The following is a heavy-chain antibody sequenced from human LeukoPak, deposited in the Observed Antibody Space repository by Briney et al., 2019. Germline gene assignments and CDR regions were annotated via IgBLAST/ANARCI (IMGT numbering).Heavy chain of an antibody. CDR1: GFTFSSYA. J-gene: IGHJ4*02. V-gene: IGHV3-23*01. CDR2: ISGSGGST. Sequence: GGSLRLSCAASGFTFSSYAMSWVRQAPGKGLEWVSAISGSGGSTYYADSVKGRFTISRDNAKNSLYLQMNSLRAEDTAVYYCARELNDYFVNWGQGTLVTVSS. CDR3: ARELNDYFVN. D-gene: IGHD2/OR15-2a*01.